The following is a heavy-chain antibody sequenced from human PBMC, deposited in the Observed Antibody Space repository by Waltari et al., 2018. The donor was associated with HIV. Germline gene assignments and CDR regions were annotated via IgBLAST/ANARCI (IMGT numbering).Heavy chain of an antibody. V-gene: IGHV3-15*06. D-gene: IGHD3-22*01. CDR3: LTHYYDRGF. J-gene: IGHJ4*02. CDR2: IKSKSDGGTI. CDR1: GFPFTNAW. Sequence: EVYLVESGGGLVEPGQYLRLSCASSGFPFTNAWMNWVRRAPGKGLEWIGLIKSKSDGGTIHYATPVKGRFTISRDDSQSMFYLQMTSLTAEDTAVYYCLTHYYDRGFWGQGTLVTVSS.